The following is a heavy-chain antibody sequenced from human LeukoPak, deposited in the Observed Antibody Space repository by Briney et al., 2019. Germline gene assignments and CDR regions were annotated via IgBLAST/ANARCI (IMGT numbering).Heavy chain of an antibody. CDR3: ARDKSKSMGRGVIIKDHSHYYMDV. V-gene: IGHV3-7*01. CDR2: IKQDGSEK. Sequence: GGSLRLSCAASGFTFSNYWMSWVRQAPGKGLEWVANIKQDGSEKYYVDSVKGRFTISRDNAKNSLYLQMNSLRAEDTAVYYCARDKSKSMGRGVIIKDHSHYYMDVWGKGTTVTISS. D-gene: IGHD3-10*01. CDR1: GFTFSNYW. J-gene: IGHJ6*03.